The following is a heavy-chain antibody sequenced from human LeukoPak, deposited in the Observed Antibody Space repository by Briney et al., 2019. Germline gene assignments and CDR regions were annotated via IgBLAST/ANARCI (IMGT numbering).Heavy chain of an antibody. CDR1: GFTFSGYA. V-gene: IGHV3-30*04. CDR3: AKVVTYGYSHHHLPEYFEH. J-gene: IGHJ1*01. D-gene: IGHD5-18*01. CDR2: ISYDGSNR. Sequence: KTGGSLRLSCSASGFTFSGYAMTWLRQAPDRGLEGVTIISYDGSNRYYGVSVRGRFTISRDNSKNTLYLQMNNLRPEDTAVYFCAKVVTYGYSHHHLPEYFEHWGQGTLVSVSS.